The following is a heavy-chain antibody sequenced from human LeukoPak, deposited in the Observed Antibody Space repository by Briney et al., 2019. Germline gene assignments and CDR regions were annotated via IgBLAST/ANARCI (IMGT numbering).Heavy chain of an antibody. V-gene: IGHV3-48*04. Sequence: GGSLRLSCAASGFTFSSYSMNWVRQAPGKGLEWVSYISSSSSTIYYADSVKGRFTISRDNAKNSLYLQMNSLRAEDTAVYYCARDGQRSDYYDRIRPARMDYWGQGTLVTVSS. CDR3: ARDGQRSDYYDRIRPARMDY. CDR2: ISSSSSTI. CDR1: GFTFSSYS. J-gene: IGHJ4*02. D-gene: IGHD3-22*01.